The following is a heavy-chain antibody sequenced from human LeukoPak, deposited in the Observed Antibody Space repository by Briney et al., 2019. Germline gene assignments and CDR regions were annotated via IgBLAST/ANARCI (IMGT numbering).Heavy chain of an antibody. D-gene: IGHD2-15*01. Sequence: PGGSLRLSCAASGFTVSSNYMSWVRQAPGKGLEWVSVIYSGGSTYYADSVKGRFTISRDNSKNTLYPQMNSLRAEDTAVYYCARDYCSGGSCYYAFDIWGQGTMVTVSS. CDR2: IYSGGST. J-gene: IGHJ3*02. V-gene: IGHV3-66*01. CDR3: ARDYCSGGSCYYAFDI. CDR1: GFTVSSNY.